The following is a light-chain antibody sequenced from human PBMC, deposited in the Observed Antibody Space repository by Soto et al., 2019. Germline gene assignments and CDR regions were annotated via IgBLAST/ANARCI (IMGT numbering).Light chain of an antibody. J-gene: IGKJ4*01. Sequence: DIQMTQSPSSLSASVGDRVTITCRASQSISSYLNWYQQKPGKAPKLLIYAASSLQSGVPSRFSGSGSGTDFTLTISSLQPEDFETYYCQQSYSTPLTFGGGTEVDI. CDR3: QQSYSTPLT. CDR2: AAS. V-gene: IGKV1-39*01. CDR1: QSISSY.